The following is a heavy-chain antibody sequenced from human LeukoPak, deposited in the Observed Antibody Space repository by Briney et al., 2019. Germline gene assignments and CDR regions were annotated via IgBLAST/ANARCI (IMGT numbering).Heavy chain of an antibody. CDR2: ISYDGSNK. D-gene: IGHD3-22*01. V-gene: IGHV3-30*03. CDR3: AREEYYYDSSGYYGDAFDI. CDR1: GFTFSSYG. Sequence: GGSLRLSCAASGFTFSSYGMHWVRQAPGKGLEWVAVISYDGSNKYYADSVKGRFTISRDNAKNSLYLQMNSLRAEDTAVYYCAREEYYYDSSGYYGDAFDIWGQGTMVTVSS. J-gene: IGHJ3*02.